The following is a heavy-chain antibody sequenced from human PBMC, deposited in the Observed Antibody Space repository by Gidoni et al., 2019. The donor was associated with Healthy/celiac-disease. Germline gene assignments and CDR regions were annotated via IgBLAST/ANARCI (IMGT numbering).Heavy chain of an antibody. Sequence: QLQLQESGPGLVKPSETLSLTCTVSGGSISSSSYYWGWIRQPPGKGLEWIGSIYYSGSTYYNPSLKSRVTISVDTSKNQFSLKLSSVTAADTAVYYCARPYSGSSQFDYWGQGTLVTVSS. CDR2: IYYSGST. J-gene: IGHJ4*02. CDR1: GGSISSSSYY. V-gene: IGHV4-39*01. D-gene: IGHD1-26*01. CDR3: ARPYSGSSQFDY.